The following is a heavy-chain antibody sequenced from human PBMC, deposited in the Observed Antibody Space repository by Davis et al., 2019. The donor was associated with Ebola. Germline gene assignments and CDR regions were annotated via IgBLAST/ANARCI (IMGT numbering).Heavy chain of an antibody. V-gene: IGHV3-7*03. CDR3: AEEYFQH. Sequence: GGSLRLSCPPSGFTSSSYWMSWVRQAPGKGLEWVANIKQDGSEKYYVDSVKGRFTISRDNAKNSLYLQMNSLRAEDTAVYYCAEEYFQHWGQGTLVTVSS. CDR2: IKQDGSEK. J-gene: IGHJ1*01. CDR1: GFTSSSYW.